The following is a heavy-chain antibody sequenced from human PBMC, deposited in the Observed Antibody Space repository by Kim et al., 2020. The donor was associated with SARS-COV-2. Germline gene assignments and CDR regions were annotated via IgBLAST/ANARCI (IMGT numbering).Heavy chain of an antibody. Sequence: GESLKISCKGSEYSFTSYWISWVRQMPGKGLEWMGRIDPSDSYTNYSPSFQGHVTISADKSISTAYLQWSSLNASDTAMYYCAGPKLGNQLPSLYYYYGMDVWGQGTTVTVSS. J-gene: IGHJ6*02. D-gene: IGHD2-2*01. CDR2: IDPSDSYT. CDR1: EYSFTSYW. V-gene: IGHV5-10-1*01. CDR3: AGPKLGNQLPSLYYYYGMDV.